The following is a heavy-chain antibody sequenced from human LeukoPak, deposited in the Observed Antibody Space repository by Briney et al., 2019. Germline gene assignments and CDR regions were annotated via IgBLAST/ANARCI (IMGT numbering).Heavy chain of an antibody. D-gene: IGHD3-10*01. J-gene: IGHJ6*03. CDR3: ARHVMVAAPLDYYYYMDV. Sequence: PSETLSLTCAVYGGSFSGYYWSWIRQPPGKGLEWIGEINHSGSTNYNPSLKSRVTISVDTSKNQFSLKLSSVTAADTAVYYCARHVMVAAPLDYYYYMDVWGKGTTVTISS. V-gene: IGHV4-34*01. CDR2: INHSGST. CDR1: GGSFSGYY.